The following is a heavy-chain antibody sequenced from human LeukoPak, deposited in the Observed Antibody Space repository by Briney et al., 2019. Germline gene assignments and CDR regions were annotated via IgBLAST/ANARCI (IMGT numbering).Heavy chain of an antibody. D-gene: IGHD1-1*01. CDR2: INHSGST. Sequence: KPSETLSLPCAVYGRSFSGYYWSWIRQPPGKGLEWIGEINHSGSTNYNTSLKSRVTISVDTSKNQLSLKLSSVTAADTAVYYCARARTTYYYYMDVWGKGTTVTVSS. CDR3: ARARTTYYYYMDV. V-gene: IGHV4-34*01. J-gene: IGHJ6*03. CDR1: GRSFSGYY.